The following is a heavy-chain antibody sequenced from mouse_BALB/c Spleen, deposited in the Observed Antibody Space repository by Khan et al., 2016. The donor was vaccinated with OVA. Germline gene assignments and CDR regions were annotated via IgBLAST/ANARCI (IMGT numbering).Heavy chain of an antibody. Sequence: EVELVESGGDLVKPGGSLKLSCAASGFTFSSYSMSWVRQTPDKRLEWVATISSGGDSTYYPDNVKGRFPLSRDNAKNTLYLQMSSLKSGDTAMYYCASHLTGSFAYWGQGTLVTGSA. CDR3: ASHLTGSFAY. CDR1: GFTFSSYS. D-gene: IGHD4-1*01. V-gene: IGHV5-6*01. CDR2: ISSGGDST. J-gene: IGHJ3*01.